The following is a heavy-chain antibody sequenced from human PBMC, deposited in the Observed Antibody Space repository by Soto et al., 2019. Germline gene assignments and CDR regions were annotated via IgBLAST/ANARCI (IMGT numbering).Heavy chain of an antibody. CDR2: ISSTSTYT. CDR3: ARDLALAGNY. J-gene: IGHJ4*02. Sequence: GGSLRLSCAASGFTFRSYAMNWVRQTQEKGLEWVSSISSTSTYTHYADSVKGRFTISRDNTNNSLFLQMNSLRAEDTAIYYCARDLALAGNYWGQGALVTVSS. D-gene: IGHD6-19*01. V-gene: IGHV3-21*01. CDR1: GFTFRSYA.